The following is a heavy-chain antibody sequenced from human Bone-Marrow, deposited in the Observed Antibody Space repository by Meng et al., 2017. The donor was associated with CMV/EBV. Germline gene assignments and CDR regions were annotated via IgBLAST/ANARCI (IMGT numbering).Heavy chain of an antibody. CDR2: INHSGST. V-gene: IGHV4-34*01. Sequence: SETLSLTCAVYGGSFSAYYWSWIRQPPGKGLEWIGEINHSGSTNYKPSLKSRVTISVDTSKNQFSLKLSSVTAADTAVYYCAKDSPLFGSNTPYLDSWGQGTLVTVSS. CDR3: AKDSPLFGSNTPYLDS. D-gene: IGHD4-23*01. CDR1: GGSFSAYY. J-gene: IGHJ4*02.